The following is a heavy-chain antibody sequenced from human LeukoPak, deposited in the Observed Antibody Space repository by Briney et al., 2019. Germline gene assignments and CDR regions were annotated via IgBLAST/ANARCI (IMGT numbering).Heavy chain of an antibody. Sequence: PSETLSLTCTVSGYSISSNYYWGWIRQPPGKGLEWIGNFYHSGSTYYNPSLRSRVTISVDTSKNQFSLRLSSVTAADTAVYYCARALGYCTSTSCYTPAYFFDYWGHGTLVTVSS. CDR1: GYSISSNYY. J-gene: IGHJ4*01. D-gene: IGHD2-2*02. CDR2: FYHSGST. CDR3: ARALGYCTSTSCYTPAYFFDY. V-gene: IGHV4-38-2*02.